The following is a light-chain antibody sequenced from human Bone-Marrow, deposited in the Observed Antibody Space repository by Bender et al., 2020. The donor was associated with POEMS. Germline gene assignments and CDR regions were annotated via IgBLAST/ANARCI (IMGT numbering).Light chain of an antibody. CDR1: YSNIGAHA. J-gene: IGLJ3*02. V-gene: IGLV1-44*01. CDR3: AVWDDSLNGWV. CDR2: SSH. Sequence: QSVLTQPPSASGTPGQRVTISCSGGYSNIGAHAVNWYQHLPGTAPKLLIYSSHRRPSEVPDRFSGSRSGTSASLAISGLQSEDEADYYCAVWDDSLNGWVFGGGTKLTVL.